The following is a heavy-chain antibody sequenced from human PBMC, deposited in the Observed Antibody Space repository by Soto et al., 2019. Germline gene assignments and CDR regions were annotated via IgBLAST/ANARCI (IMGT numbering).Heavy chain of an antibody. CDR2: IYYSGST. CDR3: ARHLAVTKIWVFDY. CDR1: GGSISSSSYY. Sequence: SETLSLTCTVSGGSISSSSYYWGWIRQPPGKGLEWIGSIYYSGSTYYNPSLKSRVTISVDTSKNQFSLKLSSVTAADTAVYYCARHLAVTKIWVFDYWGQGTLVTVSS. J-gene: IGHJ4*02. D-gene: IGHD4-17*01. V-gene: IGHV4-39*01.